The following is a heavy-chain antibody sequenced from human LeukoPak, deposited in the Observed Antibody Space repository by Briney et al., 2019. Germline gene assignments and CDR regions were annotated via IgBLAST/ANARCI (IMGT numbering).Heavy chain of an antibody. CDR3: ARDTDGSGRYFDY. V-gene: IGHV3-30*02. Sequence: GGSLRLSCAASGFTFSNYGMHWVRQAPGRGLEWVAFIQYDGSKKYYADSVKGRFTISRDNSKNTLYLQVNSLRAEDTAVYYCARDTDGSGRYFDYWGQGTLVTVSS. CDR1: GFTFSNYG. D-gene: IGHD3-10*01. CDR2: IQYDGSKK. J-gene: IGHJ4*02.